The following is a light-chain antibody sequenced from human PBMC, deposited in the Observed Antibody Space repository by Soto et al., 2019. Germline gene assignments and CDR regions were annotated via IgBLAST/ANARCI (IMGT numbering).Light chain of an antibody. J-gene: IGLJ1*01. Sequence: CVLTQPASMSGSPGQSFTISCTGTSSDVGGYDYVSWYQQHPGKAPKVMIYDVNTRPSGVSNRFSGSKSANTASLTISGLQAEDEADYYCTSYTRSSTFYVFGTGTKVTVL. CDR2: DVN. CDR3: TSYTRSSTFYV. V-gene: IGLV2-14*03. CDR1: SSDVGGYDY.